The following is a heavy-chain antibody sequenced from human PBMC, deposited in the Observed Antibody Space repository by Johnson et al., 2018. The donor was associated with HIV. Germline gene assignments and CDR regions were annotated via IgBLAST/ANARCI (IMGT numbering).Heavy chain of an antibody. V-gene: IGHV3-20*04. CDR2: INWNGGST. CDR1: GFNFNHVW. Sequence: VQLVESGGGLVKPGKSLRLSCEASGFNFNHVWMSWVRQAPGKGLKWVSGINWNGGSTGYADSVKGRFTISRDNAKNSLYLQMNNLRGEDTAVYYCVRDHQPWGQGTMVTVSS. D-gene: IGHD2-2*01. CDR3: VRDHQP. J-gene: IGHJ3*01.